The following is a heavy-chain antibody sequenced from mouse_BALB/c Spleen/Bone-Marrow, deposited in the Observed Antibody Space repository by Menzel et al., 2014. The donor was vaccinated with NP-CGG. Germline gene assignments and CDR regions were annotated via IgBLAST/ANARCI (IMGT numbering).Heavy chain of an antibody. J-gene: IGHJ2*01. CDR2: INPDSSTI. D-gene: IGHD2-3*01. V-gene: IGHV4-1*02. Sequence: EVQLQESGGGLVQPGGSLKLSCAASGFDFSRYWMSWVRQAPGKGLEWIGEINPDSSTINYTPSLKDKFIISRDNAKNTLYLQMSKVRSEDTALHYCARLGYYGYFDYWGQGTTLTVSS. CDR1: GFDFSRYW. CDR3: ARLGYYGYFDY.